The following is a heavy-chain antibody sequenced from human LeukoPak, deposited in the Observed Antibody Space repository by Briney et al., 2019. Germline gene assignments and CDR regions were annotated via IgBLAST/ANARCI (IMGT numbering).Heavy chain of an antibody. CDR1: GFTFSSCW. Sequence: PGGSLRLSCAASGFTFSSCWMSWVRQAPGKGLEWVANIKQDGSEKYYVDSVKGRFTISRDNAKNSLYLQMNSLRAEDTAVYYCARDYGCNSGWFDPWGQGTLVTVSS. V-gene: IGHV3-7*01. D-gene: IGHD4-23*01. J-gene: IGHJ5*02. CDR2: IKQDGSEK. CDR3: ARDYGCNSGWFDP.